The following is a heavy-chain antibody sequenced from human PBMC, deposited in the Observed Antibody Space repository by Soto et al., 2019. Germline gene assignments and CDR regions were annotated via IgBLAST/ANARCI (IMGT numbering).Heavy chain of an antibody. CDR1: GDSVSSSSVA. CDR2: TLYRSKWYF. V-gene: IGHV6-1*01. Sequence: SQTLSLTCAISGDSVSSSSVAWNWLRQSPSRGLEWLGRTLYRSKWYFGYAISMKGRIIINPDTSKNQFSLQLSSVTPEDTAVYFCARGIYFSFDNWDQGTLVTVSS. CDR3: ARGIYFSFDN. D-gene: IGHD5-12*01. J-gene: IGHJ4*01.